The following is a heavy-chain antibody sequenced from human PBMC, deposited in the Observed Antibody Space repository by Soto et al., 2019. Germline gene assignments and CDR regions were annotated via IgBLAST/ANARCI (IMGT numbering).Heavy chain of an antibody. CDR2: INTNTGNP. Sequence: QVQLVQSGSELKKPGASVKVSCKASGYTFTSYAMNWVRQAPGQGLEWMGWINTNTGNPTYAQGFTGRFVFSLDTSVSTAYLQICSLKAEDTAVYYCARGYYDILTGYYNDYYYGMDVWGQGTTVTVSS. V-gene: IGHV7-4-1*01. CDR1: GYTFTSYA. J-gene: IGHJ6*02. CDR3: ARGYYDILTGYYNDYYYGMDV. D-gene: IGHD3-9*01.